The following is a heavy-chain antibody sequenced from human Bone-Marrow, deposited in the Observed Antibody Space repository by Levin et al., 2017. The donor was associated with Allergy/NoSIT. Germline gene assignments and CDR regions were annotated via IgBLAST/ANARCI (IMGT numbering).Heavy chain of an antibody. CDR1: GFSITSDHS. D-gene: IGHD3-22*01. V-gene: IGHV4-38-2*02. J-gene: IGHJ3*01. CDR2: MYHTGTI. Sequence: SETLSLTCDVSGFSITSDHSWGWIRQSPGKGLEWIGSMYHTGTIYYNPSLKSRVTKSRDPSKNQFSLNLSSLTAADTAVYYCVRERVGYFDVWGQGIMVTVSA. CDR3: VRERVGYFDV.